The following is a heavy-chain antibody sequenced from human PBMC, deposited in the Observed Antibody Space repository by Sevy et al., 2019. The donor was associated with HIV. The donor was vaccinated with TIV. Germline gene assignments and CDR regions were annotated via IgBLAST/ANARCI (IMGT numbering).Heavy chain of an antibody. CDR2: IWYDGSNK. J-gene: IGHJ6*02. CDR1: GFTFSSYG. CDR3: ARAVGGSGSYSSTPYYYYGMDV. Sequence: GGSLRLSCAASGFTFSSYGMHWVRQAPGKGLEWVAVIWYDGSNKYYADSVKGRFTISRDNSKNTLYLQMNSLRAEDTAVYYCARAVGGSGSYSSTPYYYYGMDVWGQGTTVTVSS. D-gene: IGHD3-10*01. V-gene: IGHV3-33*01.